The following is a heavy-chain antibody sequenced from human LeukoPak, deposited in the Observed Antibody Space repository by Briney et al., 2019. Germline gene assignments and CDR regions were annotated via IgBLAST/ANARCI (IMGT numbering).Heavy chain of an antibody. D-gene: IGHD5-12*01. CDR3: ANIGYSGYDPYYFDY. J-gene: IGHJ4*02. Sequence: GGSLRLSCAASGFTFSSYGMHWVRQAPGKGLEWVAFIRYDGSNKYYADSVKGRFTISRDNSKNTLYLQMNSLRAEDTAVYYCANIGYSGYDPYYFDYWGQGTLVTVSS. CDR1: GFTFSSYG. V-gene: IGHV3-30*02. CDR2: IRYDGSNK.